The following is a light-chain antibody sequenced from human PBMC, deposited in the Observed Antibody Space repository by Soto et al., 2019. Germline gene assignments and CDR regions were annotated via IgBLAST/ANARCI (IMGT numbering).Light chain of an antibody. Sequence: EIVLTRSPGTLSLSPGERATLSSRASQSVSSSYLAWYQQKPGQAPRLLIYGTSSRATAIPDRFSGSGSGKNFPPPISKLEPKDFAVFYCQQYGTSSGPSAQGTKVDIK. V-gene: IGKV3-20*01. CDR2: GTS. J-gene: IGKJ1*01. CDR1: QSVSSSY. CDR3: QQYGTSSGP.